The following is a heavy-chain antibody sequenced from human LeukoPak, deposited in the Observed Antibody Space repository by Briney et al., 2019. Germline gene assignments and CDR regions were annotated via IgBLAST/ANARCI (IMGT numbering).Heavy chain of an antibody. CDR2: IYDSGST. J-gene: IGHJ4*02. CDR3: AARQRITIGY. V-gene: IGHV4-39*01. D-gene: IGHD3-3*02. CDR1: GGSIRSSYYY. Sequence: PSETLSLTCTVSGGSIRSSYYYWGWIRQPPGKGLEWIGSIYDSGSTYYNPSLKSRVTISVDTSKNQFSLKLNSVTAADTAVYYCAARQRITIGYWGQGTLVTVSS.